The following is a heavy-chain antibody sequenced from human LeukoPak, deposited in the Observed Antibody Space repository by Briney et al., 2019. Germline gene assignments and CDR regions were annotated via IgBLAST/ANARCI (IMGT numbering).Heavy chain of an antibody. J-gene: IGHJ4*02. CDR2: IYYSGST. CDR3: ARALGPWVSLL. V-gene: IGHV4-59*01. Sequence: SETLSLTCTVSGGSISSYYWSWIRQPPGKGLEWIGYIYYSGSTNYNPSLKSRVTISVDTSKNQFSLKLSSVTAADTAVYYCARALGPWVSLLWGQGTLVTVSS. CDR1: GGSISSYY. D-gene: IGHD1-26*01.